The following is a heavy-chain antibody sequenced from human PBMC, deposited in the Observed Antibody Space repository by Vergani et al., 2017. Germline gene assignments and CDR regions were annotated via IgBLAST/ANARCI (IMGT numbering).Heavy chain of an antibody. CDR2: IYYSGST. CDR3: AKGGGDNIAAHLFDY. Sequence: QLQLQESGPGLVKPSETLSLTCTVSGGSISSTTYYWGWIRQPPGKGLEWIGSIYYSGSTYYNPSLKSRVTISVDTSKNQFSLKLSSVTAAATAVYYCAKGGGDNIAAHLFDYWGQGTLVTVSS. J-gene: IGHJ4*02. CDR1: GGSISSTTYY. V-gene: IGHV4-39*07. D-gene: IGHD6-13*01.